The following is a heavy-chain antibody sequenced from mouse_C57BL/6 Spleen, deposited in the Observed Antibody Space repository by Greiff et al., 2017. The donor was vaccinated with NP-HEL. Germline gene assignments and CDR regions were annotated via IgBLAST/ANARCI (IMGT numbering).Heavy chain of an antibody. CDR2: INYDGSST. V-gene: IGHV5-16*01. J-gene: IGHJ3*01. Sequence: EVKLMESEGGLVQPGSSMKLSCTASGSTFSDYYMAWVRQVPEKGLEWVANINYDGSSTYYLDSLKSRFIISRDNAKNILYLQMSSLKSEDTATYYCARDEGSFWFAYWGQGTLVTVSA. CDR3: ARDEGSFWFAY. CDR1: GSTFSDYY. D-gene: IGHD1-1*01.